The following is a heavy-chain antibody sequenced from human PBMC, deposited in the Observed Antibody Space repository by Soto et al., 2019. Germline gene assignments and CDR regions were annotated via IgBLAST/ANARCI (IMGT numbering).Heavy chain of an antibody. CDR3: ARGRLGYCSGGSCYSGYYYYYYGMDV. CDR1: GYTFTSYD. V-gene: IGHV1-8*01. Sequence: GASVKVSCKASGYTFTSYDMNWVRQATGQGLEWMGWMNPNSGNTGYAQKFQGRVTMTRNTSISTAYMELSSLRSEDTAVYYCARGRLGYCSGGSCYSGYYYYYYGMDVWGQGTTVTVSS. CDR2: MNPNSGNT. D-gene: IGHD2-15*01. J-gene: IGHJ6*02.